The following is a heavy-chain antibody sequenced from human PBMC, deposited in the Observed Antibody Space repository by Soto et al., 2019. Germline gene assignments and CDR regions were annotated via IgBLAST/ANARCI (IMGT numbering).Heavy chain of an antibody. J-gene: IGHJ4*02. CDR1: GFSLSTSGAG. CDR2: IYWDDDK. Sequence: QITLKESGPTLVKPTQTLTLTCTFSGFSLSTSGAGVGWIRQPPGKALEWLALIYWDDDKRYSPSLKSRLTITKDTSKDQVVRTMTNMDPVDTATYYRARSRYDSSGYYYSFGYWGQGTLVTVSS. V-gene: IGHV2-5*02. CDR3: ARSRYDSSGYYYSFGY. D-gene: IGHD3-22*01.